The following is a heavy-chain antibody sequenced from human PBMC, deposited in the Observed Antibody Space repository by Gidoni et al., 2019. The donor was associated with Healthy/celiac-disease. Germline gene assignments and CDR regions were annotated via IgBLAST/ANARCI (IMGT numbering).Heavy chain of an antibody. CDR2: IYYSGST. Sequence: QLQLQESGPGLVKPSETLSLTCTVSGGSISSSSYYWGWIRQPPGKGLEWIGSIYYSGSTYYNPSLKSRVTISVDTSKNQFSLKLSSVTAADTAVYYCARGARTAPSSYYFDYWGQGTLVTVSS. J-gene: IGHJ4*02. CDR1: GGSISSSSYY. CDR3: ARGARTAPSSYYFDY. V-gene: IGHV4-39*01. D-gene: IGHD5-18*01.